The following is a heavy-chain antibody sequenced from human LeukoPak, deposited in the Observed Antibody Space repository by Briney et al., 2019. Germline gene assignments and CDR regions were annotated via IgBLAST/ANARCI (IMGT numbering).Heavy chain of an antibody. CDR2: IIPILGIA. V-gene: IGHV1-69*04. Sequence: SVKVSCKASGGTFSSYSISWVRQAPGQGLEWMGRIIPILGIANYAQKFQGRVTITADKSTSTAYMELSSLRSEDTAVYYCAGGYSYGPTKKYYYYYGMDVWGQGTTVTVSS. J-gene: IGHJ6*02. CDR1: GGTFSSYS. D-gene: IGHD5-18*01. CDR3: AGGYSYGPTKKYYYYYGMDV.